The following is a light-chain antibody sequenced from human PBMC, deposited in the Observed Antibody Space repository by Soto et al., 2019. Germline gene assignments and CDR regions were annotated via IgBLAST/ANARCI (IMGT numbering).Light chain of an antibody. CDR2: DAS. CDR1: QSISTW. Sequence: DIQMTQSPSTLSASVVDRVTITFRASQSISTWLAWYQQKPGTAPKVLIYDASRLESGVPSRFRGSGSGTEFTLTISSLQPDDFATYYCQQYDSYSRTFGQGTKVDIK. CDR3: QQYDSYSRT. V-gene: IGKV1-5*01. J-gene: IGKJ1*01.